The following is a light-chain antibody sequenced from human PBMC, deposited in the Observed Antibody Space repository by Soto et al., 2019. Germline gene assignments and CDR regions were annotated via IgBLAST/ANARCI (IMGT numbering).Light chain of an antibody. CDR1: QSISDT. V-gene: IGKV3-15*01. J-gene: IGKJ5*01. CDR3: QQYNDRPPIT. CDR2: GSF. Sequence: EIVLTQSPGTLSVSPWGRATLSCRASQSISDTLAWYQQKPGQAPRLLIVGSFARATGIPARFSGSGSGSEFTLTISGLQSEDFAVYYCQQYNDRPPITFGQGTRLEIK.